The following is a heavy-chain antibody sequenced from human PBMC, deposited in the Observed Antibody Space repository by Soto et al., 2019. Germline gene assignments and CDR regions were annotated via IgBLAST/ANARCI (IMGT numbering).Heavy chain of an antibody. CDR2: IKQDGSEK. CDR3: ARVLYSGYDYDPYYFDF. J-gene: IGHJ4*02. D-gene: IGHD5-12*01. V-gene: IGHV3-7*01. Sequence: GGSLRLSCAASGFTFSSYWMSWVRQAPGKGLEWVANIKQDGSEKYYVDSVKGRFTISRDNAKNSLYLQMNSLRAEDTAVYYCARVLYSGYDYDPYYFDFSGQGILVTVSS. CDR1: GFTFSSYW.